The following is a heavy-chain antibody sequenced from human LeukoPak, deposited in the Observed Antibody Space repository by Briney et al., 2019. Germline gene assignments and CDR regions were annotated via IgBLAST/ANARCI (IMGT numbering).Heavy chain of an antibody. V-gene: IGHV1-2*02. CDR2: INPNSGVT. CDR3: ARGYCSGTSCRNYFDY. CDR1: GGTFSSYA. Sequence: PGASVKVSCKASGGTFSSYAISWVRQAPGQGLEWMGWINPNSGVTNYAQKFQGRVTMTRDTSISTAYMELSRLRSDDTAVFYCARGYCSGTSCRNYFDYWGQGTLVTVSS. J-gene: IGHJ4*02. D-gene: IGHD2-15*01.